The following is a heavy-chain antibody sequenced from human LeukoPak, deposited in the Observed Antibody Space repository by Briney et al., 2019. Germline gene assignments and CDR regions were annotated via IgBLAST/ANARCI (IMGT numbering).Heavy chain of an antibody. CDR1: GGSFSGYY. Sequence: SETLSLTCAVYGGSFSGYYWSWIRQPPGKGLEWIGEINHSGSTNYNPSLKSRVTISVDTSKNQFSLKLSSVTAADTAVYYCARHGSGYYYNRSRFDPWGQGTLVTVSS. V-gene: IGHV4-34*01. CDR2: INHSGST. J-gene: IGHJ5*02. D-gene: IGHD3-22*01. CDR3: ARHGSGYYYNRSRFDP.